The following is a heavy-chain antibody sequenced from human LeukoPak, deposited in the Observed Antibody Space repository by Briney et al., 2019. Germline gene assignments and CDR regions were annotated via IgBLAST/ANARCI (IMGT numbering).Heavy chain of an antibody. CDR2: ISYSGSGT. Sequence: GGSLRLSCAASGFTFSSSAMAWVRHAPGKGLEWVSTISYSGSGTYYADSVKGRFTISRDNSKNTLYLQMNSLRAEDTAVYYCAKVLKWSVFDYWGQGTLVTVSS. D-gene: IGHD2-8*01. J-gene: IGHJ4*02. V-gene: IGHV3-23*01. CDR1: GFTFSSSA. CDR3: AKVLKWSVFDY.